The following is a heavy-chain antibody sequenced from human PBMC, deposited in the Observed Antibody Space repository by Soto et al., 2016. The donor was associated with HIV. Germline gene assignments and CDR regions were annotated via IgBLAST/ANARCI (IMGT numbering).Heavy chain of an antibody. V-gene: IGHV3-23*01. D-gene: IGHD3-16*02. CDR3: ARLTGVMGELSVGYDY. J-gene: IGHJ4*02. CDR1: GFTFSSYA. CDR2: ISGSGGST. Sequence: EVQLLESGGRLGTAWGGPVRLSCAASGFTFSSYAMSWVRQAPGKGLEWVSAISGSGGSTYYADSVKGRFTISRDNSKNTLYLQMNSLRAEDTAVYYCARLTGVMGELSVGYDYWGQGTLVTVSS.